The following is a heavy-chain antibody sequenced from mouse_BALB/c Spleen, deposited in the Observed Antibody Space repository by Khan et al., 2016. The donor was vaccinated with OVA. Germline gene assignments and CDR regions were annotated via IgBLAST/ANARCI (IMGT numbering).Heavy chain of an antibody. Sequence: QVQLKESGPGLLQPSQSLSITCTVSGFSLNTYSIHWVRQSPGKGLEWLGVIWSAGSTDYNAAFMSRLSINKDNSKSQVFFQLNSLRSNDTAIYYSAREGDDYGRGAWFVYWGRGTLVTVSA. CDR3: AREGDDYGRGAWFVY. CDR1: GFSLNTYS. J-gene: IGHJ3*01. D-gene: IGHD2-4*01. CDR2: IWSAGST. V-gene: IGHV2-2*02.